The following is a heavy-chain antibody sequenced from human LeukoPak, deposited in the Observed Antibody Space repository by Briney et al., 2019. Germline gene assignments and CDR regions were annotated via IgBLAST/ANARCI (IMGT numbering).Heavy chain of an antibody. J-gene: IGHJ4*02. V-gene: IGHV3-48*03. D-gene: IGHD3-16*01. Sequence: GGSLRLSCAASGFTFSSYEMNWVRQAPGKGLEWVSYISSSGSTIYYADSVKGRFTVSRDNAKNSLYLQMNSLRAEDTAVYYCAKILGEVDYWGQGTLVTVSS. CDR1: GFTFSSYE. CDR2: ISSSGSTI. CDR3: AKILGEVDY.